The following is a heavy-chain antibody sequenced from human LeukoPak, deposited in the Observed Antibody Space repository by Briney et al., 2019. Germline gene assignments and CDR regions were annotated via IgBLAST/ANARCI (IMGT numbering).Heavy chain of an antibody. V-gene: IGHV4-34*01. Sequence: SETLSLTCAVYGGSFSGYYWSWIRQPPGKGLEWIGEINHSGSTNYNPSLKSRVTISVDTSKNQFSLKLNSVTAADTAVYYCARGYQYFDWLSPLRTLQFGYWGQGTLVTVSS. J-gene: IGHJ4*02. D-gene: IGHD3-9*01. CDR2: INHSGST. CDR1: GGSFSGYY. CDR3: ARGYQYFDWLSPLRTLQFGY.